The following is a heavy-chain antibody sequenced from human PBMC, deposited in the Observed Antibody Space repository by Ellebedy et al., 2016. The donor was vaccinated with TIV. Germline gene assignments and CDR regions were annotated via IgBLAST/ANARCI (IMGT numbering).Heavy chain of an antibody. CDR3: ARGDTTGYPAD. J-gene: IGHJ4*02. Sequence: MPGGSLRPSCIVSGDSISSSEWWSWVRQSPEKGLEWIGEIYLSGTPNYNPSLQSRVTVSVDESKNQFSLQMNSVTAADTAVYYCARGDTTGYPADWGQGILVSVSS. V-gene: IGHV4-4*02. CDR2: IYLSGTP. D-gene: IGHD1-1*01. CDR1: GDSISSSEW.